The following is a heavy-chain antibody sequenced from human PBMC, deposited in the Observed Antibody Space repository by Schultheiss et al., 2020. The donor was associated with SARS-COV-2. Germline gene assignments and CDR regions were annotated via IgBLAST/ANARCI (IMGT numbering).Heavy chain of an antibody. V-gene: IGHV4-4*07. Sequence: GSLRLSCTVSGGSISSYYWSWIRQPAGKGLEWIGRIYTSGSTNYNPSLKSRVTISVDTSKNQFSLNLTAVTAADTAVYYCARVVGGPTFEAFFGMDVWGQGTTVTVSS. J-gene: IGHJ6*02. CDR2: IYTSGST. CDR1: GGSISSYY. CDR3: ARVVGGPTFEAFFGMDV. D-gene: IGHD1-26*01.